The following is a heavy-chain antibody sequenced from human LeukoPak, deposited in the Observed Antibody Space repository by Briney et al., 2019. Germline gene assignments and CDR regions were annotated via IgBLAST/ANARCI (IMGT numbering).Heavy chain of an antibody. J-gene: IGHJ4*02. Sequence: GGSLRLSCAASRFTFGSYSMNWVRQAPGKGLEWVSYISSSSSTIYYADSVKGRFTISRDNAKNSLYLQMNSLRAEDTAVYYCARDPTNKQQLGYFDYWGQGTLVTVSS. CDR1: RFTFGSYS. CDR2: ISSSSSTI. CDR3: ARDPTNKQQLGYFDY. V-gene: IGHV3-48*01. D-gene: IGHD6-13*01.